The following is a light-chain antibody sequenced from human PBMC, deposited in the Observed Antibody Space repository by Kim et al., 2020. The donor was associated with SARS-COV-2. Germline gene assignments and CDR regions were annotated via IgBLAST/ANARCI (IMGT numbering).Light chain of an antibody. CDR1: RSNIGAGYD. V-gene: IGLV1-40*01. CDR3: QSYDSSLSGGV. J-gene: IGLJ3*02. Sequence: QRVTISCTWSRSNIGAGYDVHWYQQLPGTAPKLLIYDNSNRPSGVPDRFSGSKSGTSASLAITGLQAEDEADYYCQSYDSSLSGGVFGGGTQLTVL. CDR2: DNS.